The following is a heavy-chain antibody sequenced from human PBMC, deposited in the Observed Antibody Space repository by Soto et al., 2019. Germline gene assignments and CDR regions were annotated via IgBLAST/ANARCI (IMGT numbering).Heavy chain of an antibody. V-gene: IGHV1-18*01. Sequence: GASVKVSCKASGYTLTSYGISWVRQAPGQGLEWMGGVSAYNGDTNYAQKLQGRVTMTTDTSTSTAYMELRSLKSDDTAVYYCATAATWWLLHYWGQGTLVTVSS. CDR2: VSAYNGDT. CDR1: GYTLTSYG. CDR3: ATAATWWLLHY. J-gene: IGHJ4*02. D-gene: IGHD3-22*01.